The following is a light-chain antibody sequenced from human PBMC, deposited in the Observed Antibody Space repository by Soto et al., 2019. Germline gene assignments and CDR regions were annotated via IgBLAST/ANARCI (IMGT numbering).Light chain of an antibody. CDR2: GAS. CDR1: HSVRSNF. J-gene: IGKJ2*01. CDR3: QQYGTSPYT. Sequence: EIVLTQSPCTLSLSPGERVTLSCRASHSVRSNFLCCYQHQPGQAHILLIHGASRRATGIPDRFSGSGSGTDFTLTISRLELEDFAVYYCQQYGTSPYTFGQGTKLEIK. V-gene: IGKV3-20*01.